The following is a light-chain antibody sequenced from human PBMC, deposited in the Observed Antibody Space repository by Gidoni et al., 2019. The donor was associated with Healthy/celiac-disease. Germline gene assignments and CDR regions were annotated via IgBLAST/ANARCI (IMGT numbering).Light chain of an antibody. CDR2: GAS. V-gene: IGKV3-20*01. CDR1: QSVSSSY. Sequence: IELTQSPGTLSLSPGERATLSFRASQSVSSSYLAWYQQKPGQAPRLLIYGASSRATGIPDRFSGSGSGTDFTLTISRLEPEDFAVYYCQQYGSSPWTFGQGTKVEIK. CDR3: QQYGSSPWT. J-gene: IGKJ1*01.